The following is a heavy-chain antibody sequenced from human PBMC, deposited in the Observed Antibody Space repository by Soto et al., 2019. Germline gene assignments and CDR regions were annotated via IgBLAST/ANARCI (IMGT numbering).Heavy chain of an antibody. D-gene: IGHD2-15*01. CDR2: ISYDGSNK. V-gene: IGHV3-30-3*01. CDR3: ARDHVAVAATFRASYYGMDV. Sequence: QVQLVESGGGVVQPGRSLRLSCAASGFTFSSYAMHWVRQAPGKGLEWVAVISYDGSNKYYADSVKGRFTISRDNSKNPLYLQMNSLRAEDTAVYYCARDHVAVAATFRASYYGMDVWGQGTTVTVSS. CDR1: GFTFSSYA. J-gene: IGHJ6*02.